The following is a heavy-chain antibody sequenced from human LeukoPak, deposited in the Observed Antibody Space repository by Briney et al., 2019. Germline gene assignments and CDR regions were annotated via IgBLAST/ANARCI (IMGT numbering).Heavy chain of an antibody. CDR2: IYYSGST. CDR3: ARTAGSGSYFYPDY. CDR1: GGSISSYY. Sequence: SETLSLTCTVSGGSISSYYWSWIWQPPGKGLEWIGYIYYSGSTNCNPSLKSRVTISVDTSKNQFSLKLSSVTAADTAVYYCARTAGSGSYFYPDYWGQGTLVTVSS. V-gene: IGHV4-59*01. J-gene: IGHJ4*02. D-gene: IGHD1-26*01.